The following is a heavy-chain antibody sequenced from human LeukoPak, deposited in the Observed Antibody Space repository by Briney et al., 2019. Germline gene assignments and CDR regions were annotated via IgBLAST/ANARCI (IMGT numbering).Heavy chain of an antibody. J-gene: IGHJ5*02. D-gene: IGHD2-21*02. Sequence: GGSLRLSCGASGFTFGNYAMSWVRQAPGKGPEWVSTSSGTGGSTYYSDSVKGRFIISRDNSKNTLYLQMNSLTAGDTAVYYCTRRGPYCGGDCLGGFDPWGQGTLVTVSS. CDR3: TRRGPYCGGDCLGGFDP. CDR1: GFTFGNYA. CDR2: SSGTGGST. V-gene: IGHV3-23*01.